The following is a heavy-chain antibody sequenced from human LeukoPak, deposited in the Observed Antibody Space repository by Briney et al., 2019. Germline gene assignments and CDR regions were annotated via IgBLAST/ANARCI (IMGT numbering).Heavy chain of an antibody. CDR3: ARLYCSGGSCYKGAGDY. J-gene: IGHJ4*02. CDR2: ISGSGGNT. V-gene: IGHV3-23*01. CDR1: GFTFRRYG. Sequence: GGTLRLSCAASGFTFRRYGMSWVRQAPGKGLEWVSAISGSGGNTFYADSVKGRFTISRDNSKNTLYLQMNSLRAEDTAVYYCARLYCSGGSCYKGAGDYWGQGTLVTVSS. D-gene: IGHD2-15*01.